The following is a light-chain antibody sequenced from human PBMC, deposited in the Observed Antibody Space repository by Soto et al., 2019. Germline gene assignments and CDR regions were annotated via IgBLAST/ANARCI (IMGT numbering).Light chain of an antibody. CDR2: GVS. Sequence: ELVLTQSQGTLSVSPGERATLSCRARQSVNTKYLAWYQQKPGQAPRLLIYGVSSRATGIPDRFSGSESGTDFILTISRVEPEDFAVYYCQRFGTSPLVTFGPGTKVDIK. CDR3: QRFGTSPLVT. V-gene: IGKV3-20*01. J-gene: IGKJ3*01. CDR1: QSVNTKY.